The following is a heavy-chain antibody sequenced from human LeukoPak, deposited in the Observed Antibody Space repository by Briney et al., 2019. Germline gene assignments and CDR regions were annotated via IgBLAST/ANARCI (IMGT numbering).Heavy chain of an antibody. CDR1: GGSISSYY. V-gene: IGHV4-59*01. D-gene: IGHD4-17*01. CDR2: IYSSGST. J-gene: IGHJ4*02. Sequence: PSETLSLTCTVSGGSISSYYWSWIRQPPGKGLEWVGYIYSSGSTIYNPSLESRVTISIDTSKNLFSLKLSSVTAADTAVYYCARSDYGDFFDYWGQGTLVTVSS. CDR3: ARSDYGDFFDY.